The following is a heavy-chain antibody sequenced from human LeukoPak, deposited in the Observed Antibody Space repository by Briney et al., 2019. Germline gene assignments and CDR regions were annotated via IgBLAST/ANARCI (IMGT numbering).Heavy chain of an antibody. V-gene: IGHV1-69*13. Sequence: ASVKVSCKASGGTFSSYAISWVRQAPGQGLEWMGGIIPIFGTANYAQKFQGRVTITADESTSTAYVELSSLRSEDTAVYYCARALIAAAGRYYMDVWGKGTTVTISS. J-gene: IGHJ6*03. CDR1: GGTFSSYA. CDR2: IIPIFGTA. D-gene: IGHD6-13*01. CDR3: ARALIAAAGRYYMDV.